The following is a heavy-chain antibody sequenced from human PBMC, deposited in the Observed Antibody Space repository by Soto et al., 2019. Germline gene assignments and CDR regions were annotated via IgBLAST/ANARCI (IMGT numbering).Heavy chain of an antibody. J-gene: IGHJ6*02. Sequence: PGGSLRLSCTASGFTFGDYAMSWVRQAPGKGLEWVGFIRSKAYGGTTEYAASVKGRFTISRDDSKSIAYLQMNSLKTEDTAVYYCTGGYDLRPAQDNYYYYYGMDVWGQGTTVTVSS. CDR1: GFTFGDYA. V-gene: IGHV3-49*04. D-gene: IGHD3-16*01. CDR3: TGGYDLRPAQDNYYYYYGMDV. CDR2: IRSKAYGGTT.